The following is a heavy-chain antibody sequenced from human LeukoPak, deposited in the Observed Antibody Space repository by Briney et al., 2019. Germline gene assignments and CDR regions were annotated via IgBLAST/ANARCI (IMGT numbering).Heavy chain of an antibody. J-gene: IGHJ5*02. Sequence: SETLSLTCAVYGGSFSGYYWSWIRQPPGKGLEWIGEINHSGSTNYNPSLKSRVTISVDTSKNQFSLKLSSVTAADTAVYYCARVLARIVRFDPWGQGTLVTASS. D-gene: IGHD3-22*01. CDR1: GGSFSGYY. CDR2: INHSGST. V-gene: IGHV4-34*01. CDR3: ARVLARIVRFDP.